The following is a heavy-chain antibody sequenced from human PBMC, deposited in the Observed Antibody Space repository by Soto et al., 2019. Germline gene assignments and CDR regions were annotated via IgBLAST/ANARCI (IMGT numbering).Heavy chain of an antibody. J-gene: IGHJ4*02. CDR1: GFTFSSYA. V-gene: IGHV3-23*01. Sequence: EVPLLESGGGLVQPGGSLRLSCAASGFTFSSYALSWVRQAPGKGLEWVSAIVGSGDNTYYADSVKGRFTISRDNSKNTLHLQMNSLRAEDTAVYYCVKESRGVAPTVTGYWGQGTLVTVSS. D-gene: IGHD6-13*01. CDR2: IVGSGDNT. CDR3: VKESRGVAPTVTGY.